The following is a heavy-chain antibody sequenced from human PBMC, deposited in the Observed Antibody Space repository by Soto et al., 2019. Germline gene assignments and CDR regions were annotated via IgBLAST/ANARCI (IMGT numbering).Heavy chain of an antibody. J-gene: IGHJ4*02. D-gene: IGHD5-18*01. CDR3: ARGDSGYSYDQIDY. Sequence: QVQLVQSGAEVKKPGASVKLSCKASGYTFTSYYIHWVRQAPGQGLEWMGIINPSGGSISYAQKFQGRVTXXRXTSXSTVYMELGSLRSEDTAVYYCARGDSGYSYDQIDYWGQGTLVTVSS. V-gene: IGHV1-46*01. CDR2: INPSGGSI. CDR1: GYTFTSYY.